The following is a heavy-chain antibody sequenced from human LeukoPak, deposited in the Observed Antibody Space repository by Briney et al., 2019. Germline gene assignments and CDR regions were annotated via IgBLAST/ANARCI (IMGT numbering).Heavy chain of an antibody. Sequence: SVKVSCKASGGTFSSYAISWVRQAPGQGLEWMGRIIPILGIANYAQKFQGRVTITADKSTSTAYMELSSLRSEDTAVYYCARDRRYNWNDGGGGYGMDVWGQGTTVTVSS. CDR3: ARDRRYNWNDGGGGYGMDV. V-gene: IGHV1-69*04. CDR2: IIPILGIA. J-gene: IGHJ6*02. D-gene: IGHD1-1*01. CDR1: GGTFSSYA.